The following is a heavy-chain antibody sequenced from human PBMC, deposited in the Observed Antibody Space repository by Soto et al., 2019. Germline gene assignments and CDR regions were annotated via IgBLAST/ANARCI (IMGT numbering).Heavy chain of an antibody. CDR1: XXXXXXXA. CDR3: AKRGGYSSGWYYFDY. J-gene: IGHJ4*02. V-gene: IGHV3-23*01. CDR2: ISGSGGST. D-gene: IGHD6-19*01. Sequence: EXQLLESGGGXXXXGGXXXXXCXASXXXXXXXAMSXXXXXXGXGLEWVSAISGSGGSTYYADSVKGRFTISRDNSKNTLYLQMNSLRAEDTAVYYCAKRGGYSSGWYYFDYWGQGTLVTVSS.